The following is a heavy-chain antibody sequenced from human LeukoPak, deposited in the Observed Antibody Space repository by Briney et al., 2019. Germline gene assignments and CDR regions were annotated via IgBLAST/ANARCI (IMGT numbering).Heavy chain of an antibody. CDR1: GYTFTSYD. CDR2: IIPIFGTA. D-gene: IGHD2-8*02. Sequence: SVKVSCKASGYTFTSYDINWVRQAPGQGLEWMGGIIPIFGTANYAQKFQGRVTITADESTSTAYMELSSLRSEDTAVYYCARGRIGYCTGGVCYTTLFDYWGQGTLVTVSS. V-gene: IGHV1-69*13. J-gene: IGHJ4*02. CDR3: ARGRIGYCTGGVCYTTLFDY.